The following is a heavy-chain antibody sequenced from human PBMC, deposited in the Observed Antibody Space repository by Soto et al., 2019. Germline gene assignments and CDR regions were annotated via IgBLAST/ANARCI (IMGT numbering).Heavy chain of an antibody. J-gene: IGHJ4*02. Sequence: GGSLRLSCAASGFSFSSYAMSWVRQAPGKGLEWVSAISGSGGSTYYADSVKGRFTISRDNSKNTLYLQMNSLRAEDTAVYYCAKAFDWLLVRGYVAYWGQGTLVSVSA. D-gene: IGHD3-9*01. CDR2: ISGSGGST. CDR3: AKAFDWLLVRGYVAY. V-gene: IGHV3-23*01. CDR1: GFSFSSYA.